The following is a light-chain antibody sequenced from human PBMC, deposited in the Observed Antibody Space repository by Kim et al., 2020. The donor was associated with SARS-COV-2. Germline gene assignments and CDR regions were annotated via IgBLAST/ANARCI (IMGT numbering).Light chain of an antibody. Sequence: PGQSITISCTGTSSDVGSYNLVSWYQQHPGKAPKLMSYEVSKRPSGVSNRFSGSKSGNTASLTISGLQAEDEADYYCCSYAGSSTVFGGGTQLTVL. CDR3: CSYAGSSTV. CDR1: SSDVGSYNL. V-gene: IGLV2-23*02. J-gene: IGLJ3*02. CDR2: EVS.